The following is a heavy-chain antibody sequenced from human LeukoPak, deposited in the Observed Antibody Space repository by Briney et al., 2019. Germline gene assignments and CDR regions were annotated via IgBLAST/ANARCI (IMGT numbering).Heavy chain of an antibody. CDR2: ISGSGGGT. CDR3: AKDLRFGDSPGNRFDY. J-gene: IGHJ4*02. CDR1: GFTFDDYA. D-gene: IGHD3-10*01. Sequence: GGSPRLSCAASGFTFDDYAMTWVRQAPRKGLEWVSAISGSGGGTYYADSVKGRFTISRDNSKNTLYLQMSSLRAEDTAVYYCAKDLRFGDSPGNRFDYWGQGTLVTVSS. V-gene: IGHV3-23*01.